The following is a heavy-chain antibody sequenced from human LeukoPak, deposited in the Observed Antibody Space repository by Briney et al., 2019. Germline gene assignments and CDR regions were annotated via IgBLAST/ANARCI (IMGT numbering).Heavy chain of an antibody. J-gene: IGHJ3*02. CDR3: AKSKGSGSYYGDAFDI. CDR1: GFTFSSYA. CDR2: ISSNGGST. Sequence: GGSLRLSCAASGFTFSSYAMHWVRQAPGKGLEYVSAISSNGGSTYYANSVKGRFTISRDNSKNTLYLQMNSLRAEDTAVYYCAKSKGSGSYYGDAFDIWGQGTMVTVSS. V-gene: IGHV3-64*01. D-gene: IGHD1-26*01.